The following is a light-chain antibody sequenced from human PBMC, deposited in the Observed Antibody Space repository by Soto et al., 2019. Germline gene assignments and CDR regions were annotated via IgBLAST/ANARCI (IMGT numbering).Light chain of an antibody. CDR3: QQEHGSRMYR. CDR1: QTVSSY. CDR2: DAS. Sequence: EIVLTQSPGTLSLSPGESATLSCRATQTVSSYLAWYQQKPGHAPRLLIYDASNRATGIPDRFSGSGSGTDFALTISRLEPEDFAVYYCQQEHGSRMYRFGQGTKLEIK. J-gene: IGKJ2*03. V-gene: IGKV3-20*01.